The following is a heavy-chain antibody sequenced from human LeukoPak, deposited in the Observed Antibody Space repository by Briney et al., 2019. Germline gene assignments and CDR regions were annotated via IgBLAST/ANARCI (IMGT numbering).Heavy chain of an antibody. CDR3: TRREWVLPGNYYYYYIGV. Sequence: GGSLRLSCAASGFTFSGSAMHWVRQASGKGLEWVGRIRSKANSYATAYAASVKGRFTISRDDSKNPAYLQIHSLKTEDTAVYYCTRREWVLPGNYYYYYIGVWGKGTTVTVSS. J-gene: IGHJ6*03. CDR2: IRSKANSYAT. V-gene: IGHV3-73*01. D-gene: IGHD3-3*01. CDR1: GFTFSGSA.